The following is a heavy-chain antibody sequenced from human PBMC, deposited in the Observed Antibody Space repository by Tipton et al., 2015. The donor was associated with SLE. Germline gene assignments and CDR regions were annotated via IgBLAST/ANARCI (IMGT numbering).Heavy chain of an antibody. D-gene: IGHD6-6*01. CDR2: IYSSGRT. CDR1: CGAISTFY. J-gene: IGHJ6*02. CDR3: ARVDSSYTCYYNNDMDV. V-gene: IGHV4-4*07. Sequence: TLSLTCTVSCGAISTFYLSWFRQSAGKGLDWLGRIYSSGRTNYNPSLKRRVTMSVDTSRKQFSLPLSSVTAADTAVYYCARVDSSYTCYYNNDMDVWGQGTTVTVSS.